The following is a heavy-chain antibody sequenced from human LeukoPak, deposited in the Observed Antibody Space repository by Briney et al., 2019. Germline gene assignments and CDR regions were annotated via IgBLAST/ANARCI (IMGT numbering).Heavy chain of an antibody. CDR3: ARGPWFDP. Sequence: GGSLRLSCVASGFPFSSYWMTWVRQAPGKGLEWVAVIWYDGSNKYYADSVKGRFTISRDNSKNTLYLQMNSLRAEDTAVYYCARGPWFDPWGQGTLVTVSS. V-gene: IGHV3-33*08. CDR2: IWYDGSNK. J-gene: IGHJ5*02. CDR1: GFPFSSYW.